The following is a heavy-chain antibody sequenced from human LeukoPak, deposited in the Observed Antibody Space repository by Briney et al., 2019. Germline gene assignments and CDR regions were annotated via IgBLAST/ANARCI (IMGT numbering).Heavy chain of an antibody. CDR2: IWYDGSNK. J-gene: IGHJ3*02. Sequence: GGSLRLSCAASGFTFSSYRMHWVRQAPCKGLEGVAGIWYDGSNKYYADSVKGRFTISRDNSKNTLYLQMNSLRDEDTAVYYCANLVSSDYDSSGGDAFDIWGQGTMVTVSS. V-gene: IGHV3-33*06. CDR3: ANLVSSDYDSSGGDAFDI. CDR1: GFTFSSYR. D-gene: IGHD3-22*01.